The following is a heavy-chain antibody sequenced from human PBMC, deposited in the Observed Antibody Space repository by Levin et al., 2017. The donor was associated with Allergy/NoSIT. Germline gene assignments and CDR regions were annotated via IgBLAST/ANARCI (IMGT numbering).Heavy chain of an antibody. Sequence: PGESLKISCAASGFTVSSNYMSWVRQAPGKGLEWVSVIYSGGSTYYADSVKGRFTISRDNSKNTLYLQMNSLRAEDTAVYYCARGGIDAVTTDYYYYMDVWGKGTTVTVSS. CDR1: GFTVSSNY. CDR2: IYSGGST. CDR3: ARGGIDAVTTDYYYYMDV. J-gene: IGHJ6*03. V-gene: IGHV3-53*01. D-gene: IGHD4-17*01.